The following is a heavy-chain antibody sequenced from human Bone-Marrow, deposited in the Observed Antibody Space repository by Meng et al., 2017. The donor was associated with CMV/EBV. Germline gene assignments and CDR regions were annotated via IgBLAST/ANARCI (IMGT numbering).Heavy chain of an antibody. Sequence: GGSLRLSCAASGFTFSSYSMNWVRQAPGKGLEWVSSISSSSSYIYYADSVKGRFTISRDNAKNTLYLQMNSLRAEDTAVYYCARGNAHAFDYWGQGTLVNVSS. D-gene: IGHD1-1*01. CDR2: ISSSSSYI. V-gene: IGHV3-21*01. J-gene: IGHJ4*02. CDR3: ARGNAHAFDY. CDR1: GFTFSSYS.